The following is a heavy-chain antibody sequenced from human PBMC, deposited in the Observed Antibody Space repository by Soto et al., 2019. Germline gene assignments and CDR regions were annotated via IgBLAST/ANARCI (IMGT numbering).Heavy chain of an antibody. CDR2: ISAYNGNT. CDR3: AREAPYYDFWSGFFVDY. V-gene: IGHV1-18*01. Sequence: QVQLVQSGAEVKKPGASVKVSCKASGYTFTSYGISWVRQAPGQGLEWMGWISAYNGNTNYAQKLQGRVTMTTDTYTSTAYMELRSMRSDDTAVYYCAREAPYYDFWSGFFVDYWGQGTLVTVSS. D-gene: IGHD3-3*01. J-gene: IGHJ4*02. CDR1: GYTFTSYG.